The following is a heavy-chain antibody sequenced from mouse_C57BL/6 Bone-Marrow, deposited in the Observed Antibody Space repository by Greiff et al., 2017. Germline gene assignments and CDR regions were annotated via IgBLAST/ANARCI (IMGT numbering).Heavy chain of an antibody. CDR3: ARGGYGSYWYFDV. V-gene: IGHV1-64*01. J-gene: IGHJ1*03. D-gene: IGHD1-1*01. CDR1: GYTFTSYW. CDR2: IHPNSGST. Sequence: VQLQQPGAELVKPGASVTLSCKASGYTFTSYWMHWVKQRPGQGLEWIGMIHPNSGSTNYNEKFKSKATLTVDKSSSTAYMQLSSLTSEDSAVYYCARGGYGSYWYFDVWGTGTTVTVSS.